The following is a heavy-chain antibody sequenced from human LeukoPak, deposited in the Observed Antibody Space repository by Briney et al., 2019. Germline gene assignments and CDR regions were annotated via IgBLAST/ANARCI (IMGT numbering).Heavy chain of an antibody. CDR1: GYSFKSHW. J-gene: IGHJ3*02. CDR2: IYPGDSDT. D-gene: IGHD2-15*01. CDR3: ARISCRRALCYPSRSDFDI. Sequence: GESLKISCKGSGYSFKSHWIGWVRQMPGKGLEWMGIIYPGDSDTKYSPSLQGQVTISGDKSVSTAYLQWSSLKASDTAMYFCARISCRRALCYPSRSDFDIWGQGTMVTVSS. V-gene: IGHV5-51*01.